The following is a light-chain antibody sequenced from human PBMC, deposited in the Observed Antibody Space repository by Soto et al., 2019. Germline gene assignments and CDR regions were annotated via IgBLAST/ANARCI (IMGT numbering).Light chain of an antibody. CDR3: QQYPGYT. CDR2: GAS. V-gene: IGKV3-20*01. J-gene: IGKJ2*01. CDR1: QSVSSSY. Sequence: EIVLTQSPGTLSLSPGERATLSCRASQSVSSSYLAWYQQKPGQAPRLLIYGASSRATGIPDRFSGSGSGTDFPLTISILEPEDFAVYYCQQYPGYTFGQGTKLEIK.